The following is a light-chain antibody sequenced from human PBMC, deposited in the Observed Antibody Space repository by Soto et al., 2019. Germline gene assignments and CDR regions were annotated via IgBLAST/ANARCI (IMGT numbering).Light chain of an antibody. V-gene: IGKV3-20*01. Sequence: EIVLTQSPGTLSLSPGERATLSCRASQSVSSSYLAWYQQKPGQAPRLLIYGASSRATGIPDRFSGSGPGTDFTLTISRLEPEDLAVYYCQQYGISPRTFGQEPKVEIK. J-gene: IGKJ1*01. CDR2: GAS. CDR3: QQYGISPRT. CDR1: QSVSSSY.